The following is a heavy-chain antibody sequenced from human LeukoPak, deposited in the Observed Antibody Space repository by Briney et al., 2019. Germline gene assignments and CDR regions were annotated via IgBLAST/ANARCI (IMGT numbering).Heavy chain of an antibody. D-gene: IGHD5-18*01. V-gene: IGHV6-1*01. J-gene: IGHJ4*02. Sequence: SQTLSLTCAISGDSVSSNSAAWNWIRQSPSRGLEWLGRTYYRSKWYNDYAVSVKSRITISPDTSKNQFSLQLNSVTPEDTAVYYCARHLSGVTGYTYGRGIDYWGQGTLVTVSS. CDR1: GDSVSSNSAA. CDR2: TYYRSKWYN. CDR3: ARHLSGVTGYTYGRGIDY.